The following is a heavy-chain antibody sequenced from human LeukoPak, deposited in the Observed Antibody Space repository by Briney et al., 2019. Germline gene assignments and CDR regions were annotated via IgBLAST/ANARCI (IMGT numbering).Heavy chain of an antibody. Sequence: ASVKVSCKASGYTFTSYGISWVRQAPGQGLEWMGWISAYNGNTNYAQKLQGRVTMTTDTSTSTAYMELRSLRSDDTAVYYCARWIKGPYYYGSGSYRHYYYYYMDVWGKGTTVTVSS. J-gene: IGHJ6*03. CDR2: ISAYNGNT. CDR3: ARWIKGPYYYGSGSYRHYYYYYMDV. CDR1: GYTFTSYG. V-gene: IGHV1-18*01. D-gene: IGHD3-10*01.